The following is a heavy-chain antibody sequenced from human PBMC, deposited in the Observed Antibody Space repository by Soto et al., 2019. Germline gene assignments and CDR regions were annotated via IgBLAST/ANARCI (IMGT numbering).Heavy chain of an antibody. D-gene: IGHD2-2*02. CDR2: IWYDGSNK. Sequence: QVQLVESGGGVVQPGRSLRLSCAASGFTFSSYGMHWVRQAPGKGLEWVAVIWYDGSNKYYADSVKGRFTISRDNSKNTLYLQMNSLRAEDTAVYYCARDSSAAAIRAFVYWGQGTLVTVSS. V-gene: IGHV3-33*01. CDR1: GFTFSSYG. J-gene: IGHJ4*02. CDR3: ARDSSAAAIRAFVY.